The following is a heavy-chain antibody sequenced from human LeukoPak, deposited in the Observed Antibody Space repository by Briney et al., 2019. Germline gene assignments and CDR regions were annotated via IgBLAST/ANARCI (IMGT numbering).Heavy chain of an antibody. CDR3: YGQFDY. J-gene: IGHJ4*02. V-gene: IGHV3-23*01. Sequence: GGSLRLSCAASGFTFSSYAMSWVRQAPGKGLEWVSAIRGSGGTTYCADSVKGRFTISRDNSKNTLYLQMNSLRAEDTAVYWNYGQFDYWGQGTLVIASS. CDR1: GFTFSSYA. D-gene: IGHD1-7*01. CDR2: IRGSGGTT.